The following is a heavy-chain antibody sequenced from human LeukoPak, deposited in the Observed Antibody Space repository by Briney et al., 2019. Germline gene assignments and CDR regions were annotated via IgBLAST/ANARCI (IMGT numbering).Heavy chain of an antibody. J-gene: IGHJ6*03. CDR2: IYTSGST. CDR3: ARDRYYGSGSYSGYYYMDV. Sequence: SETLSLTCTVSGGSISSYYWSWIRQPAGKGLEWIGRIYTSGSTNYNPSLKSRVTMSVDTSMNQFSLKLSSVTAADTAVYYCARDRYYGSGSYSGYYYMDVWGKGTTVTISS. CDR1: GGSISSYY. V-gene: IGHV4-4*07. D-gene: IGHD3-10*01.